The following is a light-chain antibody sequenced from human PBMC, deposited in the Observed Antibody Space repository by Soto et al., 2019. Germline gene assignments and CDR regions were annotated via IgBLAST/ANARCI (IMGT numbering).Light chain of an antibody. Sequence: DIQMTQSPSTLSASVGDRVTITCRASRSISSWLAWYQQKPGKAPKLLIYKAYSLESVVPSRFSGSGSGTEFTLTISSLQPDEFATYYCQQYKSYRTFGQGTKVEIK. CDR3: QQYKSYRT. J-gene: IGKJ1*01. V-gene: IGKV1-5*03. CDR1: RSISSW. CDR2: KAY.